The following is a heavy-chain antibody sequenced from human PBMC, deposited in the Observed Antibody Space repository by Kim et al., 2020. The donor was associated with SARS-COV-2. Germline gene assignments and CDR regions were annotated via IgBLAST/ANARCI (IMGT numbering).Heavy chain of an antibody. J-gene: IGHJ5*02. Sequence: GGSLRLSCAASGFTVSGDYMSWVRQAPGKGLEWVSVIYSDGSTYYADSVKGRFTISRDNSKNTVYLQMNSLRAEDTAVYYCARHDWFDPWGQGTLVTVSS. V-gene: IGHV3-53*01. CDR2: IYSDGST. CDR1: GFTVSGDY. CDR3: ARHDWFDP.